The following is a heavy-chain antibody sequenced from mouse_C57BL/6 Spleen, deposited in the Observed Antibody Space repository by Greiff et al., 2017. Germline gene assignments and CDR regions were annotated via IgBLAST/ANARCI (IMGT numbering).Heavy chain of an antibody. CDR2: INPNNGGT. D-gene: IGHD1-1*01. CDR1: GYTFTDYN. J-gene: IGHJ4*01. Sequence: VQLQQSGPELVKPGASVKMSCKASGYTFTDYNMHWVKQSHGKSLEWIGYINPNNGGTSYNQKFKGKATLTVNKSSSTAYMELRSLPSDDPAVYYCARVHYIYGYYYAMDYWGQGTSVTVSS. V-gene: IGHV1-22*01. CDR3: ARVHYIYGYYYAMDY.